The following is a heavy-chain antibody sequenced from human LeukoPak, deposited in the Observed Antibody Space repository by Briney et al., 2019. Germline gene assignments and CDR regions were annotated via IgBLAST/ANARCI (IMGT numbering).Heavy chain of an antibody. CDR2: INSDGSTT. D-gene: IGHD3-22*01. Sequence: PGGSLRLSCAASGFTFSPYWMYWVRQAPGKGLVWVSRINSDGSTTDYAESVKGRFTISRDNAKNMVFVQMNSLRADDTAVYYCARDAPFHPDYYDSSGLLDYWGQGTLVTVSS. J-gene: IGHJ4*02. CDR3: ARDAPFHPDYYDSSGLLDY. CDR1: GFTFSPYW. V-gene: IGHV3-74*01.